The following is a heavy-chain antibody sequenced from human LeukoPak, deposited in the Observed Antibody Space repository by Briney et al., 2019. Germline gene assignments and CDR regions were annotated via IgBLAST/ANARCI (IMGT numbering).Heavy chain of an antibody. V-gene: IGHV3-7*01. J-gene: IGHJ4*02. CDR3: ARDLYGSNCFDY. Sequence: GGSLRLSCAASGFTFSSYWMSWVRQAPGKGLEWVANIKQDGSEKYYVDSVKGRFTISRDNAKNSLYLQTNSLRAEDTAVYYCARDLYGSNCFDYWGQGTLSPSPQ. CDR2: IKQDGSEK. CDR1: GFTFSSYW. D-gene: IGHD2/OR15-2a*01.